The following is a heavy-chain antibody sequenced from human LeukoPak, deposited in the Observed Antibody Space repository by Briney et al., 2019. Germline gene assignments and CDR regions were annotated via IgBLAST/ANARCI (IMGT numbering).Heavy chain of an antibody. CDR2: IYCSGST. D-gene: IGHD6-6*01. Sequence: SETLSLTCSVSGGAISSYYWSWIRQPPGRGLEWIGYIYCSGSTNYNPSLKSRVTISVDTTNNQFSLKLNSVTAADTAVYYCARASRGEQLAGLDYWGQGTLVTVSS. V-gene: IGHV4-59*01. CDR3: ARASRGEQLAGLDY. J-gene: IGHJ4*02. CDR1: GGAISSYY.